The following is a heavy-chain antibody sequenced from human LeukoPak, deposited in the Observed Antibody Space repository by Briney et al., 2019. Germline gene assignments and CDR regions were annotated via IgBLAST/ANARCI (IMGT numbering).Heavy chain of an antibody. CDR3: ARHKAAGYDFNDY. CDR1: GGSISSSSYY. CDR2: IYYSGST. J-gene: IGHJ4*02. V-gene: IGHV4-39*01. Sequence: NPSETLSLTCTVSGGSISSSSYYWGWIRQPPGKGLEWIGSIYYSGSTYYNPSLKSRVTISVDTSKNQFSLKLSSATAADTAVYYCARHKAAGYDFNDYWGQGTLVTVSS. D-gene: IGHD3-3*01.